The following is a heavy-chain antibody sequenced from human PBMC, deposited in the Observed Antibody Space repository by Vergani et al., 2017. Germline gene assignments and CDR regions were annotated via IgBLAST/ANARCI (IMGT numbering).Heavy chain of an antibody. Sequence: EVQLVQSGAEVKKPGESLKISCKGSGYSFTSYWIGWVRQMPGKGLAWMGIIYPGDSDTRYSPSFQGQVTISADKSISTAYLQWSSLKASDTAMYYCARPRMITFGGFIVRGDAFDIWGQGTMVTVSS. V-gene: IGHV5-51*01. J-gene: IGHJ3*02. CDR1: GYSFTSYW. CDR2: IYPGDSDT. D-gene: IGHD3-16*02. CDR3: ARPRMITFGGFIVRGDAFDI.